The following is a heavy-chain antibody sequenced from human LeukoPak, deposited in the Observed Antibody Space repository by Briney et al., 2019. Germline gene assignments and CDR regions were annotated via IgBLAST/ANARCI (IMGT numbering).Heavy chain of an antibody. Sequence: QSGGSLRLSCAASGFTFSSYGMHWVRQAPGKGLEWVAVIWYDGSNKFYADSVKGRFTISRDNSKNTLYLQMNSLRAEDTAVYYCARDRAAADLDYWGQGTLVTVSS. V-gene: IGHV3-33*01. CDR1: GFTFSSYG. D-gene: IGHD6-13*01. J-gene: IGHJ4*02. CDR3: ARDRAAADLDY. CDR2: IWYDGSNK.